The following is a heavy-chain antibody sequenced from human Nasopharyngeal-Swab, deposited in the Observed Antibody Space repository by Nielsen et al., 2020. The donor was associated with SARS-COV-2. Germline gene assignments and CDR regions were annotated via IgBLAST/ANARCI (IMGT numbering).Heavy chain of an antibody. J-gene: IGHJ4*02. CDR3: ARVAGITMVRGVDY. CDR2: IWYDGSNK. CDR1: GFTFSSYG. V-gene: IGHV3-33*01. D-gene: IGHD3-10*01. Sequence: GGSLRLSCAASGFTFSSYGMHWVRQAPGKGLEWVAVIWYDGSNKYYADSVKGRFTISRDNSKNTLYLQMNSLRAEDTAVYYCARVAGITMVRGVDYWGQGTLVTVSS.